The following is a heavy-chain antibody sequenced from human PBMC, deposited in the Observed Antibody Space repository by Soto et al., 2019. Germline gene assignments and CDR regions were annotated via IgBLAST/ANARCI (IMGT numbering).Heavy chain of an antibody. Sequence: ASVKVSCKASGYTFTSYGISWVRQAPGQGLEWMGWISAYNGNTNYAQKLQGRVTMTTDTSTSTAYMELRSLRSDDTAVYYCARDLASPIAAAGNRENWFDPWGQGTLVTVSS. J-gene: IGHJ5*02. D-gene: IGHD6-13*01. CDR2: ISAYNGNT. V-gene: IGHV1-18*01. CDR1: GYTFTSYG. CDR3: ARDLASPIAAAGNRENWFDP.